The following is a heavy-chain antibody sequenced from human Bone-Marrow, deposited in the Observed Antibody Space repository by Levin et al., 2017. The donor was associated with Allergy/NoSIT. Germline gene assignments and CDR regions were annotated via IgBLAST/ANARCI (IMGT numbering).Heavy chain of an antibody. J-gene: IGHJ4*02. D-gene: IGHD4-17*01. CDR2: IIPILGIA. CDR1: GGTFSSYA. Sequence: ASVKVSCKASGGTFSSYAISWVRQAPGQGLEWMGRIIPILGIANYAQKFQGRVTITADKSTSTAYMELSSLRSEDTAVYYCAREGAVMTTVTIYFDYWGQGTLVTVSS. V-gene: IGHV1-69*04. CDR3: AREGAVMTTVTIYFDY.